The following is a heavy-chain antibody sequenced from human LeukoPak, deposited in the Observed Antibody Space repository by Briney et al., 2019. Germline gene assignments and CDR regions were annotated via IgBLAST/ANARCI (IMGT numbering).Heavy chain of an antibody. Sequence: SQTLSLTCTVSGASIRSGDYYWSWIRQPPGKGLEWIGYIYDSGSTNYNPSLKSRVTISVDTSKNQFSLKLSSVTAADAAVYYCATVYDSSGYYPFWGQGTLVTVSS. D-gene: IGHD3-22*01. J-gene: IGHJ4*02. CDR1: GASIRSGDYY. V-gene: IGHV4-30-4*01. CDR3: ATVYDSSGYYPF. CDR2: IYDSGST.